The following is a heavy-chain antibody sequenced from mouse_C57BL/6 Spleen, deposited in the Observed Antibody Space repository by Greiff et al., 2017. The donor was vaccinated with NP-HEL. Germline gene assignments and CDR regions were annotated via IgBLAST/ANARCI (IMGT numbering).Heavy chain of an antibody. CDR1: GFTFSDYY. J-gene: IGHJ4*01. CDR3: AREGGSGYYYAMDY. CDR2: INYDGSST. D-gene: IGHD1-1*01. V-gene: IGHV5-16*01. Sequence: EVKLVESEGGLVQPGSSMKLSCTASGFTFSDYYMAWVRQVPEKGLEWVANINYDGSSTYYLDSLKSRFIISRDNAKNILYLQMSSLKSEDTATYYCAREGGSGYYYAMDYWGQGTSVTVSS.